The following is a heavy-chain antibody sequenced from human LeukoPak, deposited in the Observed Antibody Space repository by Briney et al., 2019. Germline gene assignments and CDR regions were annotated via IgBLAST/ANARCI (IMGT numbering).Heavy chain of an antibody. Sequence: GGSLRLSCAASGFTFSSYWMSWVRQAPGKGLEWVANIKQDGSEKYYVDSVKGRFTISRDNAKNSLYLQMNSLRAEDTAVYYCARDIGSGWSIWFDPWGQGTLVTVSS. CDR3: ARDIGSGWSIWFDP. CDR1: GFTFSSYW. J-gene: IGHJ5*02. CDR2: IKQDGSEK. D-gene: IGHD6-19*01. V-gene: IGHV3-7*01.